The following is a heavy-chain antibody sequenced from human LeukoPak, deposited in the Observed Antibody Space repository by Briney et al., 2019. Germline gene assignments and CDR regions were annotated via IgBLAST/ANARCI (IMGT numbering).Heavy chain of an antibody. CDR3: ARSQSNSDFDY. CDR1: GYRFTNYW. J-gene: IGHJ4*02. Sequence: GESLKISCKGSGYRFTNYWIGWVRQMPGKGLEWMGIIYPGDSDTRYSPSFQGQVTISADKSISTAYLQWSSLKASDTAMYYCARSQSNSDFDYWGQGTLVTVSS. CDR2: IYPGDSDT. V-gene: IGHV5-51*01. D-gene: IGHD4-11*01.